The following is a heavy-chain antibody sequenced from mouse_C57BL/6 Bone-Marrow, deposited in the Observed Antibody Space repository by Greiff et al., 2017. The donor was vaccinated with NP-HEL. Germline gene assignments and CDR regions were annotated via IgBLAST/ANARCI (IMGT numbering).Heavy chain of an antibody. Sequence: QVQLQQSGAELVKPGASVKMSCKASGYTFTSYWITWVKQRPGQGLEWIGDIYPGSGSTNYNEKFKSKATLTVDTSSSTAYMQLSSLTSEESAVYYCARWRRLRRHFDVWGTGTTVTVSS. CDR3: ARWRRLRRHFDV. CDR1: GYTFTSYW. D-gene: IGHD2-2*01. V-gene: IGHV1-55*01. J-gene: IGHJ1*03. CDR2: IYPGSGST.